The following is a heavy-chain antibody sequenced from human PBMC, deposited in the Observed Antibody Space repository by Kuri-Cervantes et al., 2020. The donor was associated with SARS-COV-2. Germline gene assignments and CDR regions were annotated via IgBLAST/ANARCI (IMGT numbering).Heavy chain of an antibody. CDR3: ARSIIAVAGFGGRDY. D-gene: IGHD6-19*01. CDR1: GFTFSSYA. Sequence: GGSLRLSCAASGFTFSSYAMSWVRQAPGKGLEWVSAISGSGGSTYYADSVKGRFTISRDNSKDTLYLQMNSLRAEDTAVYYCARSIIAVAGFGGRDYWGQGTLVTVSS. J-gene: IGHJ4*02. CDR2: ISGSGGST. V-gene: IGHV3-23*01.